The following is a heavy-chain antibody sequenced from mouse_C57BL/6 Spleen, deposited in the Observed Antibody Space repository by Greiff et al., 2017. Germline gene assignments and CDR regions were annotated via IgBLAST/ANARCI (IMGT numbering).Heavy chain of an antibody. J-gene: IGHJ2*01. CDR1: GYTFTSYW. CDR3: ARGGQGHFEY. D-gene: IGHD3-3*01. V-gene: IGHV1-69*01. CDR2: IDPSDSYT. Sequence: QVQLQQPGAELVMPGASVKLSCKASGYTFTSYWMHWVKQRPGQGLEWIGEIDPSDSYTNYNQKFKGKSTLTVDKSSTTAYMQLSSLTSEDSAVYFCARGGQGHFEYRGQGTTLTVSS.